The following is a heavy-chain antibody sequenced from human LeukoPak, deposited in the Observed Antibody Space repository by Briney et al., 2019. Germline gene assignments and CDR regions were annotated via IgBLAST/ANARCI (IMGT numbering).Heavy chain of an antibody. D-gene: IGHD6-6*01. J-gene: IGHJ3*02. CDR1: GGSISSISYY. CDR3: ARGTVAARPNMRAFDI. CDR2: IYYSGST. Sequence: PPETLSLTCTVSGGSISSISYYWGWIRQPPGKWLEWIGSIYYSGSTYYNPSLKSRVTISVDTSKNQFSLKLSSVTAADTAVYYCARGTVAARPNMRAFDIWGQGTMVTVSS. V-gene: IGHV4-39*07.